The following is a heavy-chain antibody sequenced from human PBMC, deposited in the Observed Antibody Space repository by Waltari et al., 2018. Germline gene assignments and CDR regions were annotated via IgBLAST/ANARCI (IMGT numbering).Heavy chain of an antibody. Sequence: QVQLVESGGGVVQPGRSLRLSCAASGFTFSSYGMHWVRQAPGKGLEWVAVISYDGSNKFYADSVNGRFTISRDNSKNTLYLQMNSLRAEDTAVYYCAKDPSPIAAADPYYFDYWGQGTLVTVSS. J-gene: IGHJ4*02. CDR1: GFTFSSYG. V-gene: IGHV3-30*18. CDR2: ISYDGSNK. D-gene: IGHD6-13*01. CDR3: AKDPSPIAAADPYYFDY.